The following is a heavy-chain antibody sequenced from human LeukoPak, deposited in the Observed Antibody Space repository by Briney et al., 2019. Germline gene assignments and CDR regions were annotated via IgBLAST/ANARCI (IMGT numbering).Heavy chain of an antibody. V-gene: IGHV4-4*07. CDR1: GGSISSYY. Sequence: SETLSLTCTVSGGSISSYYWSWIRQPAVKGLEWIGRIYTSGSTNYNPSLKSRVTISVGKSKNQFSLKMSSVTAADTAVYYCARASYDSSGSNAFDIWGQGTMVTVSS. J-gene: IGHJ3*02. CDR2: IYTSGST. D-gene: IGHD3-22*01. CDR3: ARASYDSSGSNAFDI.